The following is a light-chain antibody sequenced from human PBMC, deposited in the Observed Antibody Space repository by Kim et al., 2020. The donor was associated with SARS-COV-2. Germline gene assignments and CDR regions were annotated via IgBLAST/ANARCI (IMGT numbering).Light chain of an antibody. CDR1: SSNIENNY. Sequence: GQKCTNTCSGSSSNIENNYVSCYQQVPGTAPKLLIFDNDERPSGIPDRFSGSKSGTSATLGITGLQTGDEADYYCGTWDSNLSVYVFGTGTKVTVL. J-gene: IGLJ1*01. CDR3: GTWDSNLSVYV. V-gene: IGLV1-51*01. CDR2: DND.